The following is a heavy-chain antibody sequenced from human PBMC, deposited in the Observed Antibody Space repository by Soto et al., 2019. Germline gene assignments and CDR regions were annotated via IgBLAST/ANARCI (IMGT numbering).Heavy chain of an antibody. CDR3: ARMETFGSLNWFDP. CDR1: GYSFTNNG. J-gene: IGHJ5*02. CDR2: MNPGSGDT. V-gene: IGHV1-8*01. D-gene: IGHD3-16*01. Sequence: ASVKVSCKASGYSFTNNGVRWVRQATGQGLEWMGWMNPGSGDTGYAQKFQGRVTMTRDISIATAYMELSSLRSDDTAIYYCARMETFGSLNWFDPWGQGTLVTVSS.